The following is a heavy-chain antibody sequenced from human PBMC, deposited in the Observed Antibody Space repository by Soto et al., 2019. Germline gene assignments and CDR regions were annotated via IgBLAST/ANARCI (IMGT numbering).Heavy chain of an antibody. J-gene: IGHJ4*02. V-gene: IGHV1-2*04. CDR1: GYTFTSYY. D-gene: IGHD6-13*01. CDR3: ARVASSTASSERQYYFDY. CDR2: INPNSGGT. Sequence: ASVKVSCKASGYTFTSYYMHWVRQAPGQGLEWMGWINPNSGGTNYAQKFQGWVTMTRDTSISTAYMELSRLRSDDTAVYYCARVASSTASSERQYYFDYWGQGTLVTVSS.